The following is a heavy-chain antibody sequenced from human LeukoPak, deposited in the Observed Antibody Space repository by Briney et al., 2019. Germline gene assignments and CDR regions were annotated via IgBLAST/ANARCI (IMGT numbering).Heavy chain of an antibody. CDR3: ARDRGTAMVSNYYYYGMDV. V-gene: IGHV1-8*01. CDR1: GYTFTSYD. CDR2: MNPNSGNT. D-gene: IGHD5-18*01. Sequence: ASVKVSCKASGYTFTSYDINWVRQATGQGLEWMGWMNPNSGNTGYAQKFQGRVTMTRNTSISTAYMELSSLRSEDTAVYYCARDRGTAMVSNYYYYGMDVWGQGTTVTVSS. J-gene: IGHJ6*02.